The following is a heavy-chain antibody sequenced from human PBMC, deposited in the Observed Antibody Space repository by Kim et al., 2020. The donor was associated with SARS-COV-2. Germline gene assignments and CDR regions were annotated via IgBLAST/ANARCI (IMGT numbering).Heavy chain of an antibody. CDR1: GYTITGYY. CDR2: IKPNSGGT. Sequence: ASVKVSCKASGYTITGYYMHWVRQAPGQGLEWMGWIKPNSGGTNYAQKFQGRVTITRDTSISTAYMELSRLRSDDTAVYYCASWRAVVVVPAAMNAYGMDVWGQGTTVTVSS. D-gene: IGHD2-2*01. J-gene: IGHJ6*02. CDR3: ASWRAVVVVPAAMNAYGMDV. V-gene: IGHV1-2*02.